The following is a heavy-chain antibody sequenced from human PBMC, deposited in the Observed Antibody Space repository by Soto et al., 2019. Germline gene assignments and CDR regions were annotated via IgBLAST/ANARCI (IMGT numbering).Heavy chain of an antibody. CDR3: GRDCSGGSCIEY. CDR2: SSSGNSYI. Sequence: GGSLRLSCAASGFTFSSYTMNWVRHAPGKGLEWVSSSSSGNSYIYYAASVRGRFTISRDNAKNSQFLQMHSLRADDTAVYYCGRDCSGGSCIEYWGQGALVTVSS. J-gene: IGHJ4*02. V-gene: IGHV3-21*01. CDR1: GFTFSSYT. D-gene: IGHD2-15*01.